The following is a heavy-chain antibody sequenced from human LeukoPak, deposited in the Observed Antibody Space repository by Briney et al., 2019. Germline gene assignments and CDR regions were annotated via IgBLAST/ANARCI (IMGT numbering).Heavy chain of an antibody. D-gene: IGHD1-26*01. CDR1: GFTFSSYA. J-gene: IGHJ4*02. V-gene: IGHV3-23*01. CDR3: ARDKWGLLPAPVFDY. Sequence: PGGSLRLSCAASGFTFSSYAMSWVRQAPGKGLDWVSAISGSGGSTYYADSVKGRFTISRDNSKNTLYLQMNSLRAEDTAVYYCARDKWGLLPAPVFDYWGQGTLVTVSS. CDR2: ISGSGGST.